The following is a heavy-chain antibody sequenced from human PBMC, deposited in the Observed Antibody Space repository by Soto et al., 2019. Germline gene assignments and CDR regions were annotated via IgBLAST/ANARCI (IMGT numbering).Heavy chain of an antibody. J-gene: IGHJ4*02. D-gene: IGHD3-16*02. V-gene: IGHV4-4*02. CDR1: GGSVNTDYW. Sequence: QVQLQESGPGLVKPSATLSLTCAVSGGSVNTDYWWSWVRQPPGKGLGWIGEVHHSGTTNYIQSLTSRLTMSVAKSGNQVALELICVAASDTAGYYCARGVSYRWVYWGQGPLVPVSS. CDR2: VHHSGTT. CDR3: ARGVSYRWVY.